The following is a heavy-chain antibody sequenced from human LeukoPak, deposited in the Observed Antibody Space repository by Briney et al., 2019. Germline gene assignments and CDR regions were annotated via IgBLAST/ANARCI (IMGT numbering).Heavy chain of an antibody. J-gene: IGHJ6*03. CDR3: ARGAKQLLTSRAYYYYYYMDV. Sequence: SVKVSCKASGGTFSSYAISWVRQAPGQGLEWMGGIIPIFGTANYAQKFQGRVTITTDESTSTAYMELSRLRSEDTAVFYCARGAKQLLTSRAYYYYYYMDVWGKGTTVTVSS. V-gene: IGHV1-69*05. D-gene: IGHD2-2*01. CDR2: IIPIFGTA. CDR1: GGTFSSYA.